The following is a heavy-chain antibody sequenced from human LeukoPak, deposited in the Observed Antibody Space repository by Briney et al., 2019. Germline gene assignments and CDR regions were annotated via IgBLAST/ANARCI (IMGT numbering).Heavy chain of an antibody. CDR1: GFTFSSYA. Sequence: PGGSLRLSCAASGFTFSSYAMHWVRQAPGKGLEYVSGISSDGGSPFHVNSVKGRFTISRDNSKDTLYLQMGSLRAADMAVYYCAREYCSGGRCQYYFDYWGQGTLVTVSS. D-gene: IGHD2-15*01. CDR2: ISSDGGSP. CDR3: AREYCSGGRCQYYFDY. J-gene: IGHJ4*02. V-gene: IGHV3-64*01.